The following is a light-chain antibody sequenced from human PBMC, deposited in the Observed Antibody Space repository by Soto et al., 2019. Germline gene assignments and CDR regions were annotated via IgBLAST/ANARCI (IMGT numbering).Light chain of an antibody. V-gene: IGKV3-15*01. J-gene: IGKJ1*01. CDR2: GAS. CDR1: QSVGSK. Sequence: EIVMTQSPGALSVSLGERATLSCRASQSVGSKLAGYQQNPGQPPRLLLHGASTRATGVPARLSGGGSGTEFTLAISSLQSEDFAVYYCQQYNKWPRTFGQGTKVEI. CDR3: QQYNKWPRT.